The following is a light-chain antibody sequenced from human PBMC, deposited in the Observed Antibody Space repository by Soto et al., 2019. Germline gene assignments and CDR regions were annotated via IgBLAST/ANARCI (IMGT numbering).Light chain of an antibody. J-gene: IGLJ1*01. CDR1: SSDVGGYNY. Sequence: QSVLTQPASVSGSPGQSITISCAGTSSDVGGYNYVSWYQHHPGKVPQLMIYDVSNRPSGVSNRFSGSKSGNTASLTISGLQPEDEADYYCHSYTTSNTYVFGTGTKVTVL. CDR3: HSYTTSNTYV. V-gene: IGLV2-14*03. CDR2: DVS.